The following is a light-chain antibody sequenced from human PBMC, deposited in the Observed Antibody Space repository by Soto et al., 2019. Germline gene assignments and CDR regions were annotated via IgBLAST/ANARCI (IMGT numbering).Light chain of an antibody. CDR1: QSISSW. J-gene: IGKJ1*01. CDR3: QQYNSYSRT. V-gene: IGKV1-5*01. Sequence: DIQMTQSPSTLSASVGGRFTITCRASQSISSWLDWYQQKPGKAPKLLXYDASSLESGVPSRFSGSGSGTEFTLTISSLQPDDFATYYCQQYNSYSRTFGQGTKVDIK. CDR2: DAS.